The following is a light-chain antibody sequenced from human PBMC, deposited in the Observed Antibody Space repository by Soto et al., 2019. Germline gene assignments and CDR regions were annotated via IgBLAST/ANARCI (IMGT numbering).Light chain of an antibody. V-gene: IGKV3-15*01. CDR3: QQLTDWPPQWT. CDR2: RAA. J-gene: IGKJ1*01. CDR1: KTISGT. Sequence: EIVNTKYPATLPVSPGERATLSCRASKTISGTLAWYQQTPGQAPRLLIHRAATRAPAFPARFSGRGSGTDFTLTISSLEPADFAVYYCQQLTDWPPQWTFGQGTRADI.